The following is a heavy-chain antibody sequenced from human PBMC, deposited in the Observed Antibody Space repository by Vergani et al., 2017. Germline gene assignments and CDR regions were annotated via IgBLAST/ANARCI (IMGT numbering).Heavy chain of an antibody. J-gene: IGHJ5*02. CDR1: GGSISSYY. CDR3: ARDTKYCSSTSCTYNWFDP. V-gene: IGHV4-4*07. CDR2: IYTSGST. Sequence: QVQLQESGAGLVKPSETLSLTCTVSGGSISSYYWSWIRQPAGKGLEWIGRIYTSGSTNYNPSLKSRVTMSVDTSKNQFSLKLSSVTAADTAVYYCARDTKYCSSTSCTYNWFDPWGQGTLVTVSS. D-gene: IGHD2-2*01.